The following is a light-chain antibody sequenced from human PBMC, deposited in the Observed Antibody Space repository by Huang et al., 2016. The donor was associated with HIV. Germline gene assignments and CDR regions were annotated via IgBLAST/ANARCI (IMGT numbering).Light chain of an antibody. Sequence: DIRMTQSPSSLSASVGDTVTITCRASQSITDSLNWYQHKPGKAPKLLIYAASTLYSGGPSRFSGSGSGTDFTLTIASLQPEDFATYSCQQSYTTPRVTFGPGTRVDLK. V-gene: IGKV1-39*01. J-gene: IGKJ3*01. CDR3: QQSYTTPRVT. CDR2: AAS. CDR1: QSITDS.